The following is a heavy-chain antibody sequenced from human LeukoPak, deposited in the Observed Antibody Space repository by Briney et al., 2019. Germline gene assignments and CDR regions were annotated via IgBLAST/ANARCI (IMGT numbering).Heavy chain of an antibody. J-gene: IGHJ5*02. CDR3: TRRANGRRYNWFDT. CDR1: GYTFTSYD. Sequence: GALVKVSYKASGYTFTSYDINWVRQATGQELEWMGWMNPHSDNTAYAQKFQGRVTMTKNTSISTAYMELSSLRSDDTAVYYCTRRANGRRYNWFDTWGQGTLVTVSS. V-gene: IGHV1-8*01. D-gene: IGHD2-8*01. CDR2: MNPHSDNT.